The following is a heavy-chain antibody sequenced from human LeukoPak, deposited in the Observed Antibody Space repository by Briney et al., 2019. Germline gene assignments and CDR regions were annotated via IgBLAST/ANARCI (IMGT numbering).Heavy chain of an antibody. CDR2: IYPGDSDT. Sequence: GESLKISCKGSGYSFTSYWIAWVRQMPGKGLEWMGIIYPGDSDTRYSPSFQGQVTISTDKSIRTAYLQWSSLKASDTAMYYCARSLHESGGNPSDSWGQGTLVTVSS. J-gene: IGHJ4*02. CDR3: ARSLHESGGNPSDS. D-gene: IGHD4-23*01. CDR1: GYSFTSYW. V-gene: IGHV5-51*01.